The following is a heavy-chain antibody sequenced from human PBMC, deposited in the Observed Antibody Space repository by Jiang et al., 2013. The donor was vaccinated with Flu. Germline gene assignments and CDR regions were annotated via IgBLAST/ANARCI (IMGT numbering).Heavy chain of an antibody. CDR2: FLYGGET. V-gene: IGHV4-31*03. Sequence: GPGLVKPSQTLSLTCTVSGGSISSGAYYWSWIRQHPEKGLEWIGYFLYGGETYYNPTLESRLSISADTSKNQFFLTLISVTVADTAVYFCARGRVLEQWGQGTLVTVSP. CDR1: GGSISSGAYY. D-gene: IGHD3-3*02. CDR3: ARGRVLEQ. J-gene: IGHJ4*02.